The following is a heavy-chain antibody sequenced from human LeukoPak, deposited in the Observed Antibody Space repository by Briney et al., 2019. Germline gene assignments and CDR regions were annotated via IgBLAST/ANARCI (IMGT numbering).Heavy chain of an antibody. CDR2: IKPDGGER. J-gene: IGHJ4*02. Sequence: PGGSLRLSCATSGFTFNSYWMSWVRQAPGKGLEWVANIKPDGGERYYVASVTGRFTISRGNAKNSLYLQMYSLGADDTAVYYCASHSSGWFGWGQGTLVTVSS. CDR3: ASHSSGWFG. V-gene: IGHV3-7*01. CDR1: GFTFNSYW. D-gene: IGHD6-19*01.